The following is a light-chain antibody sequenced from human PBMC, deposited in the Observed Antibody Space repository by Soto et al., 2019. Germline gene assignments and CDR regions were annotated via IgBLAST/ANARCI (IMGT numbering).Light chain of an antibody. V-gene: IGKV3-15*01. CDR1: ESLSTY. Sequence: EIVMTQSPATLSVSPVERVTFSYRASESLSTYLAWYQQKPGQAPRLFIYGASTKATGIPARFSGSGSATDITLTISSLQSEDFALYYCQSYNDWPFTFGQGTKLEI. CDR2: GAS. CDR3: QSYNDWPFT. J-gene: IGKJ2*01.